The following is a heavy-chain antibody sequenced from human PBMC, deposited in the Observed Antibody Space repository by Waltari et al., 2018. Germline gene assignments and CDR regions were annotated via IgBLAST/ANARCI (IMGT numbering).Heavy chain of an antibody. CDR3: ASTSGKVD. CDR1: GYSIRSGYY. D-gene: IGHD2-2*01. CDR2: IKQDGSEK. Sequence: VQLQESGPGLVKPSETLSLTCAVSGYSIRSGYYWGWVRQAPGKGLEWVANIKQDGSEKYYVDSVKVRFTISRDNAKNSLYLQMNSLRAEDTAVYYCASTSGKVDWGQGTLVTVSS. V-gene: IGHV3-7*01. J-gene: IGHJ4*02.